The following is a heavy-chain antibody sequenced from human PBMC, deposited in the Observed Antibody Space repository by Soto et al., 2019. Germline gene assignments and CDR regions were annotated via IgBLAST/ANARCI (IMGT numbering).Heavy chain of an antibody. J-gene: IGHJ5*02. CDR2: ISGSGGST. D-gene: IGHD3-22*01. CDR3: AKSHLVPSYDSSGYYSWFDP. Sequence: GGSLRLSCAASGFTFGYYWMSWVRQAPGRGLEWVSAISGSGGSTYYADSVKGRFTISGDNSKNTLYLQMNSLRAEDTAVYYCAKSHLVPSYDSSGYYSWFDPWGQGTLVTVSS. CDR1: GFTFGYYW. V-gene: IGHV3-23*01.